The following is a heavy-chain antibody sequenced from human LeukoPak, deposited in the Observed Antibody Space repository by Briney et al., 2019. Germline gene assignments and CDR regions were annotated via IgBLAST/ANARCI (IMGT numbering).Heavy chain of an antibody. Sequence: GGSLRLSCAASGFTFSSYGMHWVRQAPGKGLEWVAVISYDGSSKYYADSVKGRFTISRDNSKNTLYLQMNSLRAEDTAVYYCARDFLVWGQGTMVTVSS. V-gene: IGHV3-30*12. CDR2: ISYDGSSK. J-gene: IGHJ3*01. CDR1: GFTFSSYG. CDR3: ARDFLV. D-gene: IGHD2/OR15-2a*01.